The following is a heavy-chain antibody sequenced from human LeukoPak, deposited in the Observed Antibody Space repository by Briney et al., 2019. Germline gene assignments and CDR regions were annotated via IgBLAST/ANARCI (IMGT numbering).Heavy chain of an antibody. J-gene: IGHJ3*02. V-gene: IGHV4-30-2*06. CDR3: ARSGSYFSFDI. CDR2: IYQSGST. Sequence: SETLSLTCAVSGGYISGGGYSWSWIRQSPGTGLEWIGYIYQSGSTYYNPSLKSRVTISVGRSKSQFSLKLSSLTAADTAVYYCARSGSYFSFDIWGQGTMVTVSS. CDR1: GGYISGGGYS. D-gene: IGHD1-26*01.